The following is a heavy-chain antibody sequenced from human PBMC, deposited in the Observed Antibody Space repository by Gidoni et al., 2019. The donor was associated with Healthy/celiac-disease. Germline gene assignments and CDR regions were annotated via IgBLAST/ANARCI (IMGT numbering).Heavy chain of an antibody. D-gene: IGHD1-7*01. CDR1: GFTFRDYY. V-gene: IGHV3-11*01. J-gene: IGHJ4*02. CDR2: IIRSGSTI. Sequence: QVQLVESGGGLVKPGGSLRLSCAASGFTFRDYYMSWIRQDPGKGLEWVSYIIRSGSTIYYADAVKGRITISRDNAKNSLYLQMNSLRAEDTAVYYCARVKWVTGTTGYWGQGTLVTVSS. CDR3: ARVKWVTGTTGY.